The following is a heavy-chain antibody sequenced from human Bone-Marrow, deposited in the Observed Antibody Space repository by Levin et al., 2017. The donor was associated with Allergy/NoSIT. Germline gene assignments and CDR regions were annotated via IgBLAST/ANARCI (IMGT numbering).Heavy chain of an antibody. CDR2: IDWDEDK. V-gene: IGHV2-70*01. D-gene: IGHD4/OR15-4a*01. CDR1: GFSLTTGGMS. Sequence: SGPTLVKPTQTLTLTCTFSGFSLTTGGMSVSWIRQPPGKALEWLALIDWDEDKFYRTSLKTRLTISKVTSKNQVVLRMTNTDPADTATYYCVRGSIDYSGYLDYWGQGTLVTVSS. CDR3: VRGSIDYSGYLDY. J-gene: IGHJ4*02.